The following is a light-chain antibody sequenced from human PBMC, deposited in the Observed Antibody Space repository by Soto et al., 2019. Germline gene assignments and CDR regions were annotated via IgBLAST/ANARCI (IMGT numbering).Light chain of an antibody. Sequence: IVLTQSPATLSLSPGERATLSCRASQSVSSSLAWYQQKPGQAPRLLIYDASNRATGIPARFSGSGSGTDFTLTISSLESEDFAVYYCQQRNNWYTFGQGTKLEIK. CDR3: QQRNNWYT. CDR1: QSVSSS. J-gene: IGKJ2*01. V-gene: IGKV3-11*01. CDR2: DAS.